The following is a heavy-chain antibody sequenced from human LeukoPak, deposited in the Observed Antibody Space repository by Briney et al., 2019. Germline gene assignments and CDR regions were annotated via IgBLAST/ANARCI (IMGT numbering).Heavy chain of an antibody. CDR3: VRWQYCGGNCYFSAFGI. Sequence: SETLSLTRTVSGGSITSSYWSWIRQSPGKGLEWIGYIYHSGSTNSNPPLKSRVTISVDTPKNQFSLKLSPVTAADTAVYYCVRWQYCGGNCYFSAFGIWGQGTMVTVSS. J-gene: IGHJ3*02. CDR2: IYHSGST. V-gene: IGHV4-59*01. D-gene: IGHD2-21*01. CDR1: GGSITSSY.